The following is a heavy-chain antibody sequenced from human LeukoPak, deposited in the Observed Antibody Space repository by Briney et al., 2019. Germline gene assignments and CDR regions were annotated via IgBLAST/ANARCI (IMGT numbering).Heavy chain of an antibody. J-gene: IGHJ4*02. CDR3: TRETSSRYFDY. CDR1: GYTLTSYD. Sequence: ASVKVSCKASGYTLTSYDINWVRQATGQGLEWMGWMNPDSGRTGYAQNFQGRITITRNTSISTAYLELSSLRSDDTAVYYCTRETSSRYFDYWGQGTLVTVSS. V-gene: IGHV1-8*01. CDR2: MNPDSGRT.